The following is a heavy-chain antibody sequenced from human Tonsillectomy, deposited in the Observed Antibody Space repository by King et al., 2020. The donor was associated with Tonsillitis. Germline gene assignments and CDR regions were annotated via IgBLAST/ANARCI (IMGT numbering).Heavy chain of an antibody. CDR3: ARERDAHYDFWSGYYFYYYGPEV. D-gene: IGHD3-3*01. V-gene: IGHV3-11*06. Sequence: VQLVESGGGLVKPGGSLRLSCAASGFTFSDYYMSWIRQAPGKGLEWVSYVSSSSSYTNYADSVKGRFTISRDNAKNSLYLQMNSLRAEDTGVYYCARERDAHYDFWSGYYFYYYGPEVWGQGTTVTVSS. CDR1: GFTFSDYY. CDR2: VSSSSSYT. J-gene: IGHJ6*02.